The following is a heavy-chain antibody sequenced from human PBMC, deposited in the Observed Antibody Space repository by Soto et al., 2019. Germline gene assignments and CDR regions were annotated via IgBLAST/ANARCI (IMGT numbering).Heavy chain of an antibody. CDR3: ARGLIVVVTAIPY. CDR2: INAGNGNT. D-gene: IGHD2-21*02. CDR1: GYTFTSYA. V-gene: IGHV1-3*01. Sequence: ASVKVSCKASGYTFTSYAMHWVRQAPGQRLEWMGWINAGNGNTKYSQKFQGRVTITRDTSASTAYMELRSLRSEDTAVYYCARGLIVVVTAIPYWGQGTLVTVSS. J-gene: IGHJ4*02.